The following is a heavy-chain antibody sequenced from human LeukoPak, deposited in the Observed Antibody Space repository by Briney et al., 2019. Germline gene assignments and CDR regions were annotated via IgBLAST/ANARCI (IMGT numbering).Heavy chain of an antibody. CDR3: AKGSLEMATVDFEF. V-gene: IGHV3-9*01. Sequence: GRSLRLSCAASGFEFANYAMHWVRQAPGKGLQWVSGINWSSKMVAYAASVKGRFTISRDNAKNSLYLQMNSLTSEDTAIYFCAKGSLEMATVDFEFWGQGTLVTVSS. D-gene: IGHD5-24*01. CDR2: INWSSKMV. CDR1: GFEFANYA. J-gene: IGHJ4*02.